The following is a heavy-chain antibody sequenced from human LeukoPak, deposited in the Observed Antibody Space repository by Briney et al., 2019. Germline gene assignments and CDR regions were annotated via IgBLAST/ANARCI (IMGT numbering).Heavy chain of an antibody. CDR3: ARAIAAAGTRLWFDP. D-gene: IGHD6-13*01. V-gene: IGHV1-2*02. CDR2: INPNSGGT. CDR1: GYTFTGYY. Sequence: ASVKVSCKASGYTFTGYYMHWVRQAPGQGLEWMGWINPNSGGTNYAQKFQGRVTMTRDTSISTAYMELSRLRSDDTAVYYCARAIAAAGTRLWFDPWGQGTLVTVSS. J-gene: IGHJ5*02.